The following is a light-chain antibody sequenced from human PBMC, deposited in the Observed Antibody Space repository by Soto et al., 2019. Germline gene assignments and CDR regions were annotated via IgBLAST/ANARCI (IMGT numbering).Light chain of an antibody. CDR1: QSVSSN. V-gene: IGKV3D-15*01. CDR2: DAS. Sequence: EIVMTQSPATLSVSPGERATLSCRASQSVSSNLAWYQQKPGQAPRLLIYDASNRATGIPARFRGSGSGTDFTLTISSLQPEDFAAYYCQQSSSFPLTFGPGTKVD. J-gene: IGKJ3*01. CDR3: QQSSSFPLT.